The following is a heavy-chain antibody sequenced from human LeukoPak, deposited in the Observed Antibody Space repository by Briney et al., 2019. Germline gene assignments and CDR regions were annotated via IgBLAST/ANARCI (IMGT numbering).Heavy chain of an antibody. CDR2: INPNSGGT. D-gene: IGHD5-18*01. CDR1: GYTFTGYY. J-gene: IGHJ2*01. CDR3: ARQGLEKIQLWRTEMSWYFDR. V-gene: IGHV1-2*02. Sequence: ASVKVSCKASGYTFTGYYMHWVRQAPGQGLEWMGWINPNSGGTNYAQKFQGRVTMTRDTSISTAYMELSRLRSDDTAVYYCARQGLEKIQLWRTEMSWYFDRWGRGTLVTVSS.